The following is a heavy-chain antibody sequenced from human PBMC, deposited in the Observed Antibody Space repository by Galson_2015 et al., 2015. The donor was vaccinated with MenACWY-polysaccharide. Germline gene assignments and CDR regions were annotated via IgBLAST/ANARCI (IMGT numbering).Heavy chain of an antibody. CDR1: VFTFSSFA. Sequence: SLRLSCAASVFTFSSFAMSWVRQAPGKGLEWVSAISGSGGNTYYADSVKGRFTISRDNSKNTLYLQMNTLRAEDTAVYYCAKGGGVNSHYYGMDVWGQGTTATVS. V-gene: IGHV3-23*01. D-gene: IGHD4-23*01. CDR2: ISGSGGNT. CDR3: AKGGGVNSHYYGMDV. J-gene: IGHJ6*02.